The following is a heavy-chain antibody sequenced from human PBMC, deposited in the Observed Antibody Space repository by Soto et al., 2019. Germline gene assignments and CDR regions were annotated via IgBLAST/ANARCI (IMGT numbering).Heavy chain of an antibody. CDR3: AKSVEVAGDH. Sequence: QSEGSLRLSCTASGFTFNSYWMSWVRQSPGKGLEWVANINQDGTEKYDVDSVKGRFTISRDNAKNSLYLQINSLRAEETAVYYCAKSVEVAGDHWGQGTLVTVSS. CDR1: GFTFNSYW. D-gene: IGHD6-19*01. J-gene: IGHJ4*02. CDR2: INQDGTEK. V-gene: IGHV3-7*01.